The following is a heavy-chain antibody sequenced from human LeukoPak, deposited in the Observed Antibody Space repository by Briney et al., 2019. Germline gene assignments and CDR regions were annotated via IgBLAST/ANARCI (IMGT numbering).Heavy chain of an antibody. J-gene: IGHJ4*02. D-gene: IGHD3-10*01. CDR2: ISGSGGST. CDR1: GFTFSSYA. Sequence: PGASLRLSCAASGFTFSSYAMSWVRQAPGKGLEWVSAISGSGGSTYYADSVKGRFTISRDNSKNTLYLQMNSLRAEDTAVYYCAKDGEQYYGSVPPSFFDCWGQGTLVTVSS. V-gene: IGHV3-23*01. CDR3: AKDGEQYYGSVPPSFFDC.